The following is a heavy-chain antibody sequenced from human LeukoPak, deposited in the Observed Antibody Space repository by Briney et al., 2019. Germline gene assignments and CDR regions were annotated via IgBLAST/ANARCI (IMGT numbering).Heavy chain of an antibody. Sequence: ASVKVSCKASGYTFTSYDINWVRQATGQGLEWMGWMNPNSGNTGYAQKFQGRVTMTRNTSISTAYMELSSLRSEDTAVYCCASTIVVVREIAFDIWGQGTMVTVSS. CDR3: ASTIVVVREIAFDI. CDR2: MNPNSGNT. D-gene: IGHD3-22*01. V-gene: IGHV1-8*01. CDR1: GYTFTSYD. J-gene: IGHJ3*02.